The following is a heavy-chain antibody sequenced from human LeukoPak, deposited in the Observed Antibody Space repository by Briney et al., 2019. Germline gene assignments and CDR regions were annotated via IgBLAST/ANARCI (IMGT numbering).Heavy chain of an antibody. CDR1: GGTFSSYA. CDR3: ASPFRSSWYGSGFDY. J-gene: IGHJ4*02. V-gene: IGHV1-69*04. Sequence: SVRVSCKASGGTFSSYAISWVRQAPGQGLEWMGRIIPILGIANYAQKFQGRVTITADKSTSTAYMELSSLRSEDTAVYYCASPFRSSWYGSGFDYWGQGTLVTVSS. CDR2: IIPILGIA. D-gene: IGHD6-13*01.